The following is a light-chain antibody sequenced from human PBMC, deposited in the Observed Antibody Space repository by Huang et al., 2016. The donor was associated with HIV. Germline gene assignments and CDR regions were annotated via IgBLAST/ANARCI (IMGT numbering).Light chain of an antibody. V-gene: IGKV3-15*01. CDR1: QTINTN. CDR3: QQYNNWPGT. CDR2: GSS. J-gene: IGKJ2*01. Sequence: EIVMTQSTATMSVPPGGRYTLSCRASQTINTNLAWYQKKPGQAPRLLLYGSSTMATSFPARFSGSGSGTEFTLTISSLQSEDFAVYYCQQYNNWPGTFGQGTKLEIK.